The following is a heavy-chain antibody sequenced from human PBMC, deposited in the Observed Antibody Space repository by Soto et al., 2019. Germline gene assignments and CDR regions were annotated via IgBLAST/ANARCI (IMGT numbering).Heavy chain of an antibody. D-gene: IGHD1-26*01. CDR2: SRNKANSYST. CDR1: GFTFSDHY. J-gene: IGHJ4*02. Sequence: EVQLVESGGGLVQPGGSLRLSCAASGFTFSDHYMDWVRQAPGKGLEWVGRSRNKANSYSTEYAASVKGRFTISRDESKNSLYLQMNSLKTEDTAVYYCARFSVSYTRRLDYWGQGTLVNVSS. CDR3: ARFSVSYTRRLDY. V-gene: IGHV3-72*01.